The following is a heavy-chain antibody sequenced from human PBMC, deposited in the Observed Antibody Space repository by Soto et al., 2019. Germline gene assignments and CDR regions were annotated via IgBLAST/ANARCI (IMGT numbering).Heavy chain of an antibody. V-gene: IGHV3-15*07. CDR1: GFTCSNAW. CDR2: IKSKTDGGTT. D-gene: IGHD3-22*01. J-gene: IGHJ6*02. CDR3: TTVSFYDSSGYYYPDGYYYYGMDV. Sequence: TGGSLRLSCAASGFTCSNAWMNWVRQATGKGLEWVGRIKSKTDGGTTDYAAPVKGRFTISRDDSKNTLYLQMNSLKTEDTAVYYCTTVSFYDSSGYYYPDGYYYYGMDVWGQGTTVTVSS.